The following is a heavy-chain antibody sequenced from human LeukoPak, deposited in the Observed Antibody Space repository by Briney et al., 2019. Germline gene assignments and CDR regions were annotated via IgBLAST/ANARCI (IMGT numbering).Heavy chain of an antibody. CDR1: GGSIRSSYYY. J-gene: IGHJ4*02. CDR3: ARHEGSSRTNPFDY. V-gene: IGHV4-39*01. D-gene: IGHD6-13*01. CDR2: IYDSGST. Sequence: SETLSLTCTVSGGSIRSSYYYWGWIRQPPGKGLEWIGSIYDSGSTYYNPSLKSRVTISVDTSKNQFSLKLSSVTAADTAVYYCARHEGSSRTNPFDYWGQGTLVTVSS.